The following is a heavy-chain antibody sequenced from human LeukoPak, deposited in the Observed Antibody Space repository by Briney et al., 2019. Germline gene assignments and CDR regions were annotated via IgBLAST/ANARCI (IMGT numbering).Heavy chain of an antibody. CDR1: GGSISSGGYS. CDR3: ARVATIPYYYYGMDV. V-gene: IGHV4-31*03. Sequence: SETLSLTCTVSGGSISSGGYSWSWIRQHPGKGLEWIGYIYYSGSTYYNPSLKSRVTISVDTSKNQFSLRLSSVTAADTAVYYCARVATIPYYYYGMDVWGQGTTVTVSS. D-gene: IGHD5-12*01. J-gene: IGHJ6*02. CDR2: IYYSGST.